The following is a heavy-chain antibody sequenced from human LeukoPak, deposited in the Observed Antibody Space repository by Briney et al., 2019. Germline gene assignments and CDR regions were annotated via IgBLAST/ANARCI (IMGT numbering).Heavy chain of an antibody. D-gene: IGHD3-22*01. V-gene: IGHV1-3*01. J-gene: IGHJ4*02. CDR3: AASSYYYDSSGYYYDIDY. CDR2: INAGNGNT. Sequence: ASVTVSCTASGYTFTSYAMHWVRQAPGQRLEWMGWINAGNGNTKYSQKFQGRVTITRDTSASTAYMELSSLRSEDTAVYYCAASSYYYDSSGYYYDIDYWGQGTLVTVSS. CDR1: GYTFTSYA.